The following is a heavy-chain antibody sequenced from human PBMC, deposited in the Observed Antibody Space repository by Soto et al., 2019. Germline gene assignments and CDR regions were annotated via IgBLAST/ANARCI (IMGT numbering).Heavy chain of an antibody. Sequence: LRLSCRTSGLTFRTYLMSWVRQAPGKGLEWVANIKTDGSEEYYADSLKGRFTISRDNSKKMVYLQMTSLGPEDTAVYYCAKGGGSARDFDYWGQGALVTVSS. CDR1: GLTFRTYL. CDR3: AKGGGSARDFDY. CDR2: IKTDGSEE. D-gene: IGHD1-26*01. V-gene: IGHV3-7*01. J-gene: IGHJ4*02.